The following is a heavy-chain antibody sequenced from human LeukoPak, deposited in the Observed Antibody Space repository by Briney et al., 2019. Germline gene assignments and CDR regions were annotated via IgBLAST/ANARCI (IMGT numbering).Heavy chain of an antibody. CDR2: ISGSGGST. D-gene: IGHD2-2*02. CDR1: GFTFSTYA. CDR3: AKDLGIGYCSSTSCYTIDY. Sequence: GGSLRLSCAASGFTFSTYAMSWVRQAPGKGLEWVSAISGSGGSTYYADSVKGRFTISRDNSKNTLYLQMNSLRAEDTAVYYCAKDLGIGYCSSTSCYTIDYWGQGTLVTVSS. V-gene: IGHV3-23*01. J-gene: IGHJ4*02.